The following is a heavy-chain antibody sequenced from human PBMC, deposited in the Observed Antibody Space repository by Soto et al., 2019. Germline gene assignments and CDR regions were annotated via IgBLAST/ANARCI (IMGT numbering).Heavy chain of an antibody. CDR2: INPNNGNT. J-gene: IGHJ4*01. CDR3: ARSSISGIFYYYY. Sequence: ASVKVSCKASGYTFTDNGVSWMRQAPGQGLEWMGWINPNNGNTKYAQNFQGRVTMTTDTSTSTAYVELRSLRSDDTAMYYCARSSISGIFYYYYWGQEPWSSSPQ. CDR1: GYTFTDNG. V-gene: IGHV1-18*01. D-gene: IGHD3-10*01.